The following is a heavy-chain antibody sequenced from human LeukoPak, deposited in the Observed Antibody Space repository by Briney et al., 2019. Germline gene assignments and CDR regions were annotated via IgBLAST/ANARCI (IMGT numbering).Heavy chain of an antibody. V-gene: IGHV4-59*01. Sequence: SETLSLTCTVSGGSISSYYWSWIRQPPGKGLEWIGYIYYSGSTNYNPSLKSRVTMSVDTSKQQFSLKLSSVTAADTGVYYCARYEAADNWFDPWGQGTLVTVSS. CDR1: GGSISSYY. CDR3: ARYEAADNWFDP. CDR2: IYYSGST. D-gene: IGHD3-16*01. J-gene: IGHJ5*02.